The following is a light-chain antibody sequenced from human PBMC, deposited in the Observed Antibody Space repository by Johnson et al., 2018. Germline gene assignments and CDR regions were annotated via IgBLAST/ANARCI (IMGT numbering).Light chain of an antibody. V-gene: IGLV1-51*02. J-gene: IGLJ1*01. CDR1: SSNIGNNY. CDR2: ENN. CDR3: GTWDSSLSAGNV. Sequence: SVLTQPPSVSAAPGQKVTISCSGSSSNIGNNYVSWYQQLPGTAPKLLIYENNKRPSGIPDRFSGCKSGTSATLGITGLQTGDEADYYCGTWDSSLSAGNVFGTGTKVTVL.